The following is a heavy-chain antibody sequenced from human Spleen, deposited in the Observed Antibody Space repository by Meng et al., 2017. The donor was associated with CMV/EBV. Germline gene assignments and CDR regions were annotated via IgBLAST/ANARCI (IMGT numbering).Heavy chain of an antibody. V-gene: IGHV5-51*01. Sequence: GESLKISCKGSGYSFTSYWIGWVRQMPGKVLEWMGIIYPGDSDTRYSPSFQGQVTISADKSISTAYLQWSSLKASDTAMYYCARRGVTYYYGMDVWGQGTTVTVSS. CDR2: IYPGDSDT. CDR3: ARRGVTYYYGMDV. D-gene: IGHD4-23*01. CDR1: GYSFTSYW. J-gene: IGHJ6*02.